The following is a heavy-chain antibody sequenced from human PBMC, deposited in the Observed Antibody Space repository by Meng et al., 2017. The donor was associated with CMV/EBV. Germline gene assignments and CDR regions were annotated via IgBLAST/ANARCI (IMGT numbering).Heavy chain of an antibody. D-gene: IGHD6-6*01. CDR3: AKDHAPARLYYYYYGMDV. CDR1: GFTFSSYG. CDR2: IRYDGSNK. Sequence: GGSLRLSCAASGFTFSSYGMHWVRQAPGKGLEWVAFIRYDGSNKYYADSVKGRFTISRDNSKNTLYLQMNSLRAEDTAVYYCAKDHAPARLYYYYYGMDVWGQGTTVTVSS. V-gene: IGHV3-30*02. J-gene: IGHJ6*02.